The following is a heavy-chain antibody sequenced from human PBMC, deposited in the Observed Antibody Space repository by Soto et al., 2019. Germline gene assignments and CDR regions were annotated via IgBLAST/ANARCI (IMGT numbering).Heavy chain of an antibody. Sequence: QVQLVQSGAEVKKPEASVKVSCKASGYTFTSYGISWVRQAPGQGLEWMGWISAYNGNTNYAQKLQGRVTMTTDTSTSTAYMELRSLRSDDTAVYYCAREREYYYDSSGYYTPGYYYYGMDVWGQGTTVTVSS. CDR2: ISAYNGNT. V-gene: IGHV1-18*01. D-gene: IGHD3-22*01. CDR1: GYTFTSYG. CDR3: AREREYYYDSSGYYTPGYYYYGMDV. J-gene: IGHJ6*02.